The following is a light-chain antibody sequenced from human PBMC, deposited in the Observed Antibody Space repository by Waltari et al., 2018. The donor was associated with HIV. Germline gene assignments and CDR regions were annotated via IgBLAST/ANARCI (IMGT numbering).Light chain of an antibody. J-gene: IGLJ1*01. CDR1: NSDIGNKNF. V-gene: IGLV2-14*01. CDR3: SSYTTTNTYV. Sequence: QSALTQPASVSGSPGQSITISCTGTNSDIGNKNFVSWYQQRPGEVPKLLLYEVSARPSGVSARFSGSRSGNTASLAISGLQTEDEADYYCSSYTTTNTYVFGGGTKVTV. CDR2: EVS.